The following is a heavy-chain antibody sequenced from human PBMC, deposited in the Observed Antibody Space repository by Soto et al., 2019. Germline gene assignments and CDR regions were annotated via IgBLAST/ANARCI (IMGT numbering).Heavy chain of an antibody. V-gene: IGHV4-34*12. D-gene: IGHD2-8*02. Sequence: PSETLSLTCALFGGSFYAYYWTWIRQPPGLGLEWIGEIIQSGSTNYNPSLKSRVSISVDTSKNQFSLTLTSVTAADTAVYFCGRRGFSTGVKIDYWGQGVLVTVSS. CDR3: GRRGFSTGVKIDY. J-gene: IGHJ4*02. CDR1: GGSFYAYY. CDR2: IIQSGST.